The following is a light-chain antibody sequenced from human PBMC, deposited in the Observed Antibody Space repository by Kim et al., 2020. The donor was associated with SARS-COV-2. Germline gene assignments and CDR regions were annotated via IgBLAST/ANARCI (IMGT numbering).Light chain of an antibody. CDR2: KAS. J-gene: IGKJ1*01. CDR1: QSISSW. CDR3: QQYNSYWT. Sequence: DIQMTQSPSTLSASVGDRVTITCRASQSISSWLAWYQQKPGKAPNLLIYKASSLESGVPSRFSGSGSGTEFTLTISSLQPDDFATYYCQQYNSYWTFGLGTKVDIK. V-gene: IGKV1-5*03.